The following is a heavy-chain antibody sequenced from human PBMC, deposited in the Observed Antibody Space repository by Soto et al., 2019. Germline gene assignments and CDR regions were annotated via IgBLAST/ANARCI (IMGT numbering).Heavy chain of an antibody. V-gene: IGHV3-66*01. CDR3: ARGGGAAAAY. Sequence: EVQLVESGGGLVQPGVSLRLSCAASGFTVSGNYMNWVRQAPGKGLEWVSVIYSDGSTYYADSVKGRFIISSDSSKNRLYLQMNRLRAEDTAVYYCARGGGAAAAYWGPGTLVSVSS. D-gene: IGHD6-13*01. CDR2: IYSDGST. CDR1: GFTVSGNY. J-gene: IGHJ4*02.